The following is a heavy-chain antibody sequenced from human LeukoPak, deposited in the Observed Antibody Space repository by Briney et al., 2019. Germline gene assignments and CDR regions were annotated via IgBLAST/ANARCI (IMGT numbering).Heavy chain of an antibody. D-gene: IGHD2-2*02. CDR1: GFTVSSNY. CDR3: AKLGCSSTSCYKGYFDY. CDR2: IYSGGST. J-gene: IGHJ4*02. V-gene: IGHV3-53*01. Sequence: QSGGSLRLSCAASGFTVSSNYMSWVRQAPGKGLEWVSVIYSGGSTYYADSVKGRFTISRDNSKNTLYLQMNSLRAEDTAVYYCAKLGCSSTSCYKGYFDYWGQGTLVTVSS.